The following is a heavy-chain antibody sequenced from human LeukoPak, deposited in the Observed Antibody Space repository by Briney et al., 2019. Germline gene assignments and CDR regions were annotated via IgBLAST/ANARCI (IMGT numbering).Heavy chain of an antibody. CDR1: GGSFSGYY. V-gene: IGHV4-34*01. D-gene: IGHD4-17*01. CDR3: ARVDYGDYSKDFDY. J-gene: IGHJ4*02. CDR2: INHSGST. Sequence: SETLSLTCAVYGGSFSGYYWSWIRQPPGKGLEWTGEINHSGSTNYNPSLKSRVTMSVDTSKNQFSLKVNSMTAADTAVYYCARVDYGDYSKDFDYWGQGTLVTVSS.